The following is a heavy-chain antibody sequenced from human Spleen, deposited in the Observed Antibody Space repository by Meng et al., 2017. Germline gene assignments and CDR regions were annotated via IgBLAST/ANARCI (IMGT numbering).Heavy chain of an antibody. CDR2: INHSGST. J-gene: IGHJ4*02. V-gene: IGHV4-34*01. CDR1: GGSFSDYY. Sequence: VQLPQWGAGLLNPSETLSPPGVFSGGSFSDYYWSWIRQPPGKGLEWIGEINHSGSTNYNPSLESRATISVDTSQNNLSLKLSSVTAADSAVYYCARGPTTMAHDFDYWGQGTLVTVSS. D-gene: IGHD4-11*01. CDR3: ARGPTTMAHDFDY.